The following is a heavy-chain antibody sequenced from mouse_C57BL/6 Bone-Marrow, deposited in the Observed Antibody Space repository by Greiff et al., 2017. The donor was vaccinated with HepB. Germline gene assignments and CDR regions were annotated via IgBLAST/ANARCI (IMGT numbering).Heavy chain of an antibody. CDR3: TTGMYGKGY. CDR2: IDPENGDT. CDR1: GFNIKDDY. V-gene: IGHV14-4*01. J-gene: IGHJ2*01. D-gene: IGHD2-10*02. Sequence: EVKVEESGAELVRPGASVKLSCTASGFNIKDDYMHWVKQRPEQGLEWIGWIDPENGDTEYASKFQGKATITADTSSNTAYLQLSSLTSEDTAVYYCTTGMYGKGYWGQGTTLTVSS.